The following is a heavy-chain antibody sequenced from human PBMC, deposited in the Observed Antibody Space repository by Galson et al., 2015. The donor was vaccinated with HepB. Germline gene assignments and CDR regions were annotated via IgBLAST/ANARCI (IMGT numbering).Heavy chain of an antibody. CDR1: GGTFSSYA. D-gene: IGHD6-19*01. J-gene: IGHJ4*02. CDR2: IIPIFGTA. V-gene: IGHV1-69*06. CDR3: ARTGKWLVRWGDFDY. Sequence: SVKVSCKASGGTFSSYAISWVRQAPGQGLEWMGGIIPIFGTANYAQKFQGRVTITADKSTSTAYMELSSLRSEDTAVYYCARTGKWLVRWGDFDYWGQGTLVTVSS.